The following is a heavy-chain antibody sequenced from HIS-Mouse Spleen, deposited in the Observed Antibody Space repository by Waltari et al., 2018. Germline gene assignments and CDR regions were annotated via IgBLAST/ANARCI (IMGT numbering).Heavy chain of an antibody. Sequence: QLQLQESGPGLVKPSETLSLTCTVPGGPISSSSYYWGLIRQPPGKGLEWIGSIYYSGSTYYNPSLKSRVTISVDTSKNQFSLKLSSVTAADTAVYYCAREFGLLPPISSRDYDAFDIWGQGTMVTVSS. CDR3: AREFGLLPPISSRDYDAFDI. V-gene: IGHV4-39*07. J-gene: IGHJ3*02. D-gene: IGHD3-10*01. CDR2: IYYSGST. CDR1: GGPISSSSYY.